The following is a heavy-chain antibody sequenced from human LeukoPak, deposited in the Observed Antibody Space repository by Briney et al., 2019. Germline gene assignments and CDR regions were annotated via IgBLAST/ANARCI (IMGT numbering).Heavy chain of an antibody. V-gene: IGHV4-4*02. D-gene: IGHD2-2*02. Sequence: PSETLSLTCAVSGGSISSNNWWIWVRQPPGKGLEWIGEIYHSGSTNYNPSLKSRVTISVDTSKNQFSLKLSSVTAADTAVYYCASAIRTNWFDPWGQGTLVTVSS. J-gene: IGHJ5*02. CDR2: IYHSGST. CDR3: ASAIRTNWFDP. CDR1: GGSISSNNW.